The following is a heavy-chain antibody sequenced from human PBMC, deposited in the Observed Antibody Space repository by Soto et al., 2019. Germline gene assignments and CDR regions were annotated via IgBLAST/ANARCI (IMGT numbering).Heavy chain of an antibody. D-gene: IGHD3-10*01. CDR3: AREYYGSGSEDY. CDR2: IYYSGRT. Sequence: QVQLQESGPGLVKPSQTLSLTCTVSGGSISSGGYYWSWIRQHPGKGLEWIGYIYYSGRTYYNPSLKSRVTISVDTSKNQFSLKLSSVTAADTAVYYCAREYYGSGSEDYWGQGTLVTVSS. CDR1: GGSISSGGYY. V-gene: IGHV4-31*03. J-gene: IGHJ4*02.